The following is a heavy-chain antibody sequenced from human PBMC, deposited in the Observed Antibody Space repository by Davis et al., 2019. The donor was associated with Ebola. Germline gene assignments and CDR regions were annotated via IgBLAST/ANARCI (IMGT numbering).Heavy chain of an antibody. D-gene: IGHD3-3*01. J-gene: IGHJ4*02. CDR1: VITFSSYA. Sequence: PGGSLRLSCTDSVITFSSYAMTWVRQAPGKGLEWVSAISGSGGSTYYADSVKGRFTISRDNSKKTLYLQMNSLRAEDTAVYYCARGGAYDFWSGSAINFDYWGQGTLVTVSS. CDR2: ISGSGGST. V-gene: IGHV3-23*01. CDR3: ARGGAYDFWSGSAINFDY.